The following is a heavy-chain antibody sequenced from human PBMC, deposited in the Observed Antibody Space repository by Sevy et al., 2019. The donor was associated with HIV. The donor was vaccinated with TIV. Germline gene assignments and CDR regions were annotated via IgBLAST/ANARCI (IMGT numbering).Heavy chain of an antibody. Sequence: GGSLRLSCAASGFTCDDYGMSWVRQAPGKGLEWVSGINWNGGSTGYADSVKGRFTISRDNAKNSLYLQVNSMRAEDTALYYCARHGYGYGYHALLDYYYGMDVWGQGTTVTVSS. D-gene: IGHD5-18*01. J-gene: IGHJ6*02. V-gene: IGHV3-20*04. CDR2: INWNGGST. CDR3: ARHGYGYGYHALLDYYYGMDV. CDR1: GFTCDDYG.